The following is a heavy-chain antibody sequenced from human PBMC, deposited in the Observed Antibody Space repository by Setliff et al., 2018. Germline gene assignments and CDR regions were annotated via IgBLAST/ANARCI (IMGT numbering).Heavy chain of an antibody. CDR1: GFTFSAYD. V-gene: IGHV3-53*01. CDR3: RLWFGELLRDY. Sequence: ETLSLTCAASGFTFSAYDMSWVRQAPGKGLEWVSLLDNDGSTYYADSVKGRFTISRDNSKNTLYLQMSSLRTEDTAVYYCRLWFGELLRDYWGQGTLVTVSS. D-gene: IGHD3-10*01. J-gene: IGHJ4*02. CDR2: LDNDGST.